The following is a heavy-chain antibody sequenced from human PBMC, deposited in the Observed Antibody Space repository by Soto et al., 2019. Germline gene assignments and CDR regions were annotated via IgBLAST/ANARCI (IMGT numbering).Heavy chain of an antibody. CDR3: ATDLGFSLAAARTYFDY. J-gene: IGHJ4*02. Sequence: ASVKVSCKASGYTFTSYDINWVRQATGQGLEWMGGFNPILKTADHAQTFQGRVTITADESTSTAYMELSSLRSEDTAVYYCATDLGFSLAAARTYFDYWGQGTLVTVSS. V-gene: IGHV1-69*13. D-gene: IGHD6-13*01. CDR1: GYTFTSYD. CDR2: FNPILKTA.